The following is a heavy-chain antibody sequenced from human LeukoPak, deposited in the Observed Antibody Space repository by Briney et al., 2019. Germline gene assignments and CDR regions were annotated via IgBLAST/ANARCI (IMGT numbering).Heavy chain of an antibody. Sequence: GGSLRLSCAASGFPFSVYAIHWVRQAPGKGLEWVAVISHDGSNEYYADSVKGRFTISRDNSKNTLYLQMNSLRAEDTAVYYCAKGSYGMDVWGQGTTVTVSS. J-gene: IGHJ6*02. CDR3: AKGSYGMDV. CDR1: GFPFSVYA. V-gene: IGHV3-30*18. CDR2: ISHDGSNE.